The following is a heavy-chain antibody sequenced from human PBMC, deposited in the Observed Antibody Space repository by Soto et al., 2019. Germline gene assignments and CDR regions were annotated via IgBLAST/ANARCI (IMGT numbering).Heavy chain of an antibody. CDR2: IYTSGST. CDR1: VGSIISYY. V-gene: IGHV4-4*07. CDR3: ARDVTMIVVD. J-gene: IGHJ4*02. Sequence: SETLSLTCTFSVGSIISYYWSWIRQPSGKGLEWIGRIYTSGSTNYNPSLKSRVTMSVDTSKNQFSLKLSSVTAADTAVYYCARDVTMIVVDWGQGTLVTVSS. D-gene: IGHD3-22*01.